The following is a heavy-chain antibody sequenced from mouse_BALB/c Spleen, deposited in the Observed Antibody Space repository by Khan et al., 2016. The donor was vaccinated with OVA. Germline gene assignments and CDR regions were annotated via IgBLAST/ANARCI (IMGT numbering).Heavy chain of an antibody. CDR2: INTYTGEP. Sequence: QIQLVQSGPELKKPGETVKISCKASAYTFTNYGMNWVKQAPGKGLKWMGWINTYTGEPTYTDDFKGRFAFSLETSASTAYLQINNLKHEDMATXFCARGASYWYFDVWGAGTTVTVSS. CDR3: ARGASYWYFDV. V-gene: IGHV9-1*02. J-gene: IGHJ1*01. CDR1: AYTFTNYG.